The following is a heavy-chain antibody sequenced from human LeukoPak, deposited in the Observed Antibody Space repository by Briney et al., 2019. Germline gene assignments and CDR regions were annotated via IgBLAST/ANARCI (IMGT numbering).Heavy chain of an antibody. J-gene: IGHJ6*02. CDR3: ARAWEPGLYGMDV. CDR1: GYIFTDYY. V-gene: IGHV1-2*04. D-gene: IGHD1-26*01. Sequence: ASVKVSCKASGYIFTDYYIHWVRQAPGQGLEWMGWINPNSGGTNYAQKFQGWVTMTRDTSISTAYMELSRLRSDDTAVYYCARAWEPGLYGMDVWGQGTTVTVSS. CDR2: INPNSGGT.